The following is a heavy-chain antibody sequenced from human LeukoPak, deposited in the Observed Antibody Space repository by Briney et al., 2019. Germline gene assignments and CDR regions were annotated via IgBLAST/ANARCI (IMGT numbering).Heavy chain of an antibody. Sequence: SETLSLTCAVYGGSFSGYYWSWIRQPPGKGLEWIGEINHSGSTNYNPSLKSRVTISVDTSKNQFSLKLSSVTAADTAVYYCARGGITIFGVVRGMLRPFDYWGQGTLVTVSS. CDR1: GGSFSGYY. J-gene: IGHJ4*02. CDR2: INHSGST. D-gene: IGHD3-3*01. V-gene: IGHV4-34*01. CDR3: ARGGITIFGVVRGMLRPFDY.